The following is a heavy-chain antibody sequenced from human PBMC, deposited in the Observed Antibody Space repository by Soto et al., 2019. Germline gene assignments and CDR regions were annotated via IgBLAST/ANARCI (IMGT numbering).Heavy chain of an antibody. J-gene: IGHJ4*02. CDR2: IYHSGST. CDR1: GYSISSGYY. V-gene: IGHV4-38-2*01. CDR3: ARAGNDYYGSGHHLYFDY. D-gene: IGHD3-10*01. Sequence: SETLSLTCAVSGYSISSGYYWGWIRQPPGKGLEWIGSIYHSGSTYYNPSLKSRVAISVDTSKNQFSLKLSSVTAADTAVYYCARAGNDYYGSGHHLYFDYWGQGTLVTVYS.